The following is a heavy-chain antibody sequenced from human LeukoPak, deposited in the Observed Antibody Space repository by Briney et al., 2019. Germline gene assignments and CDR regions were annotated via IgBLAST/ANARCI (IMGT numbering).Heavy chain of an antibody. D-gene: IGHD3-9*01. V-gene: IGHV4-59*01. CDR3: ARLTGYSSESWFDP. J-gene: IGHJ5*02. CDR2: IYNGEST. CDR1: GGSISSYC. Sequence: SETLSLTCTVSGGSISSYCWGWIRQPPGKGLEWIVYIYNGESTYYNPSLKGRVTISVDTSKNQFSLKLSSVTAADTAVYYCARLTGYSSESWFDPWGQGTRVTVSS.